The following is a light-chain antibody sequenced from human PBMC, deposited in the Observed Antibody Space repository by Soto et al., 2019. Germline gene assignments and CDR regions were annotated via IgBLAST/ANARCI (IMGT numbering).Light chain of an antibody. Sequence: QSVLTQPPSVSGAPGQRVTISCSGTSSSIGAGYEVHWYHQLPGTAPKLVVSGNGNRPSGVPDRLSASKSGTSASLAITGLQAEDEGHYYCQYYEKRLTAYVFRNATTVTVL. V-gene: IGLV1-40*01. J-gene: IGLJ1*01. CDR3: QYYEKRLTAYV. CDR1: SSSIGAGYE. CDR2: GNG.